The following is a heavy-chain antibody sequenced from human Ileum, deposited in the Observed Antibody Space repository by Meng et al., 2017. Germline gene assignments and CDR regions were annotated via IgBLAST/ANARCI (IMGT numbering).Heavy chain of an antibody. CDR2: INPDGSAT. Sequence: GESLKISCAASGFSFSTYWIHWVCQAPGKGLVWVSLINPDGSATNYADSVKGRFTVSRDNAKNTVYLQMDSLRAEDTAVYYCASFQYSLEDYWGQGTLVTVSS. D-gene: IGHD1-1*01. CDR1: GFSFSTYW. V-gene: IGHV3-74*01. CDR3: ASFQYSLEDY. J-gene: IGHJ4*02.